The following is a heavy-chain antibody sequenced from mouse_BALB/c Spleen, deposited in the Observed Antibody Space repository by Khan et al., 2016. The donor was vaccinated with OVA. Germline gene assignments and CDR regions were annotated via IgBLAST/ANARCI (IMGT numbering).Heavy chain of an antibody. CDR2: ISPGSGDT. CDR3: ASRNYFGYTLGY. CDR1: GYTFTDYY. Sequence: QVQLQQSGAELARPGASVKLSCKASGYTFTDYYINWVKQRTGQGLEWIGEISPGSGDTYYNAKFKGKATLTADKSSSTVYMQLSSLTAEATVVYVCASRNYFGYTLGYWGQGTLVTVSA. V-gene: IGHV1-77*01. D-gene: IGHD1-2*01. J-gene: IGHJ3*01.